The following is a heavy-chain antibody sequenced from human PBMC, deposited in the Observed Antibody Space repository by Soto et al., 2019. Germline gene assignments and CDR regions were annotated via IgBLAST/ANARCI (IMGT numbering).Heavy chain of an antibody. J-gene: IGHJ5*02. CDR1: GGSISSNDYY. D-gene: IGHD3-22*01. CDR2: IYYSGNT. CDR3: ARSYDSSGYFNNWFDP. Sequence: SETVSLTCTVSGGSISSNDYYWSWIRQPPGKGLEWIGYIYYSGNTNYNPSLKSRVTMSLDTSKNQFSLKLTSVTAADTAVYYCARSYDSSGYFNNWFDPWGQGTLVTVSS. V-gene: IGHV4-30-4*01.